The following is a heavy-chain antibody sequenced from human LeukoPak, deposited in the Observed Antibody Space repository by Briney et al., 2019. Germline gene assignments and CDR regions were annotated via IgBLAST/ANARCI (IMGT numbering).Heavy chain of an antibody. Sequence: GGSLRLSCAGSGFSLSSYSMNWVRQAPGKGLEWVSSIVSSSNYIKYADSVEGRATISTDNAKNSLYLQMNSLRAEDTAVYYCARVALAGLLFDYWGQGTLVTVSS. CDR2: IVSSSNYI. V-gene: IGHV3-21*01. CDR1: GFSLSSYS. CDR3: ARVALAGLLFDY. D-gene: IGHD6-19*01. J-gene: IGHJ4*02.